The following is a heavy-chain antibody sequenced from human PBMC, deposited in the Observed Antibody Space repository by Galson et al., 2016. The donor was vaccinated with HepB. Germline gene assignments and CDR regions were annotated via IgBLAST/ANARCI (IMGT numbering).Heavy chain of an antibody. D-gene: IGHD5-18*01. V-gene: IGHV2-5*01. CDR1: GFSLSTTGVG. Sequence: PALVKPTQTLTLTCTFSGFSLSTTGVGVGWIRQPPGKALEWLALIYWNDDKRYSPSLKSRLTITKDTSKNQVVLTMTNMDPVDSGTYFCAHPGYIYDHPRWDYWGQGILVTVSS. J-gene: IGHJ4*02. CDR3: AHPGYIYDHPRWDY. CDR2: IYWNDDK.